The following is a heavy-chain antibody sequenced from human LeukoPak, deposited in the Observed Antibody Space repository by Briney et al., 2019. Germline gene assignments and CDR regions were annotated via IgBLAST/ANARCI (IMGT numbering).Heavy chain of an antibody. CDR2: IIPIFGIA. CDR1: GGTFSSYA. J-gene: IGHJ4*02. Sequence: SVKVSCKASGGTFSSYAISWVRQAPGRGLEWMGRIIPIFGIANYAQKFQGRVTITAAKSTSTAYMELSSLRSEDTAVYYCASGGGYCSGGSCPIDYWGQGTLVTVSS. CDR3: ASGGGYCSGGSCPIDY. V-gene: IGHV1-69*04. D-gene: IGHD2-15*01.